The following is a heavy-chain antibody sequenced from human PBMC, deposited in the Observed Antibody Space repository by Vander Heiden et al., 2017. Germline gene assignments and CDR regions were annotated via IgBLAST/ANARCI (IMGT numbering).Heavy chain of an antibody. CDR1: GFTFSRYG. J-gene: IGHJ3*02. Sequence: QVQLVESGGGVVQPGRSLRLACAASGFTFSRYGMHWVRQAPGKGLEWVAVISYDGSNKYYADSVKGRFTISRDNSKNTLYLQMNSLRAEDTAVYYCAKSFLDAFDIWGQGTMVTVSS. CDR3: AKSFLDAFDI. CDR2: ISYDGSNK. V-gene: IGHV3-30*18.